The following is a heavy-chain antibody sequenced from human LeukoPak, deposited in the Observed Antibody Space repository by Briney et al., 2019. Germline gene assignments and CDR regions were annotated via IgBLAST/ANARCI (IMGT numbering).Heavy chain of an antibody. CDR1: GYSIGNGYY. Sequence: SETLSLNCSVSGYSIGNGYYWGWIRQPPGKGLEWIGSMYYSGSTYYNPSLKSRVTISFDTSKNQFSLKLSSVTAADTAVYFCARGPYSYDSSGAFDIWGQGTMVTVSS. V-gene: IGHV4-38-2*02. J-gene: IGHJ3*02. D-gene: IGHD3-22*01. CDR2: MYYSGST. CDR3: ARGPYSYDSSGAFDI.